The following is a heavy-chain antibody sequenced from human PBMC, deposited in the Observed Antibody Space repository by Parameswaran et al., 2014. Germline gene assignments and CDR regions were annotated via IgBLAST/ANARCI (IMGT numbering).Heavy chain of an antibody. CDR3: ARLGAQWLQMFYFDN. Sequence: WVRQAPGQRLEWMGWINAGNGNTKYSQKFQDRATITRDPSATTVYMELRSLQSEDTAVYYCARLGAQWLQMFYFDNWGQGTLVTVSS. J-gene: IGHJ4*02. V-gene: IGHV1-3*01. CDR2: INAGNGNT. D-gene: IGHD5-12*01.